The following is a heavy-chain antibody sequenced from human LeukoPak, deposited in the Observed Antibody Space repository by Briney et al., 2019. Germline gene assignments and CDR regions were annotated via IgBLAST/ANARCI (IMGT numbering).Heavy chain of an antibody. V-gene: IGHV4-59*01. CDR3: ARGAWCSGKTSLFRFLDL. J-gene: IGHJ2*01. D-gene: IGHD2-15*01. CDR1: GDSISSDY. CDR2: IYHSGSS. Sequence: SETLSLTCTVSGDSISSDYWSWIRQSPGKGLEWIGHIYHSGSSNYNPSLQSRVTISIDTSKTHFSLNLTSVTAADTAVYYCARGAWCSGKTSLFRFLDLWGRGTLVSVSS.